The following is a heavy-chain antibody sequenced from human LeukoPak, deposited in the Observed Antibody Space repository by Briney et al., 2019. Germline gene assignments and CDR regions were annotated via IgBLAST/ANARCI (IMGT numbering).Heavy chain of an antibody. CDR3: ARGNYGPTDY. CDR1: GYTFTDFH. CDR2: INPNSGGT. Sequence: ASVKGCCKTDGYTFTDFHKQWKRQDTRQGLKWMGCINPNSGGTNYAQKFQGRVTMTRDTSISTAYMELSRLRSDDTAVYYCARGNYGPTDYWGQGTLVTVSS. J-gene: IGHJ4*02. V-gene: IGHV1-2*02. D-gene: IGHD4/OR15-4a*01.